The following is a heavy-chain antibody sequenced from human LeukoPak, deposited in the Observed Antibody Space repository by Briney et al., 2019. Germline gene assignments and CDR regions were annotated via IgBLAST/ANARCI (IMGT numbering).Heavy chain of an antibody. J-gene: IGHJ5*02. D-gene: IGHD3-10*01. CDR2: IIPILGIA. CDR3: ARVPNYGSGPTWFDP. Sequence: ASVKVSCKASGYTFTSYGISWVRQAPGQGLEWMGRIIPILGIANYAQKFQGRVTITADKSTSTAYMELSSLRSEDTAVYYCARVPNYGSGPTWFDPWGQGTLVTVSS. CDR1: GYTFTSYG. V-gene: IGHV1-69*04.